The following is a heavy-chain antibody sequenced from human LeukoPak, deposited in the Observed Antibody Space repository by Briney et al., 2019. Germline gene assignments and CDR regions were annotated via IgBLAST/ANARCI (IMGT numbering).Heavy chain of an antibody. D-gene: IGHD2-8*01. CDR1: GGSISNTNW. CDR2: ISLSGLT. CDR3: SRENGAFSPFGY. V-gene: IGHV4-4*02. J-gene: IGHJ4*02. Sequence: PSETLSLTCGVSGGSISNTNWWSWVRQPPRQGLEWIGEISLSGLTNYNPSLKSRVTVSLDKSKNHLSLNLTSLAAADTAVYYCSRENGAFSPFGYWGQGTLVTVPS.